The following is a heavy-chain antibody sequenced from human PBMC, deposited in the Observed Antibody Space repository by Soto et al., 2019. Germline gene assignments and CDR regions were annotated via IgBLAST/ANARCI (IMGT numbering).Heavy chain of an antibody. J-gene: IGHJ4*02. Sequence: GESLKISCKGSGYSFTSYSITWVRQMPGKGLEWMGRIDPTDSYTNYSPSFQGHVTISADKSINTAYLQWSSLKASDSAMYYCARTYSSSWDIDYWGQGTLVTVSS. CDR3: ARTYSSSWDIDY. CDR2: IDPTDSYT. D-gene: IGHD6-13*01. CDR1: GYSFTSYS. V-gene: IGHV5-10-1*01.